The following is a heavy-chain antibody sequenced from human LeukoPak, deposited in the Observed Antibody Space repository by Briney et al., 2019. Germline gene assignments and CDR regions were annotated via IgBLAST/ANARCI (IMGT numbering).Heavy chain of an antibody. CDR2: FYYSGNT. D-gene: IGHD3-10*01. CDR3: ARHPYGSGSSYKENAFDF. CDR1: GASISTSRYY. V-gene: IGHV4-39*01. J-gene: IGHJ3*01. Sequence: SDTLSLTCTVAGASISTSRYYCGWVRQPPGKGLEWIGSFYYSGNTYYNPSLKSRVTISVDTSKNHFSLNLSSVTAADTAVYYCARHPYGSGSSYKENAFDFWGQGTMVTVSS.